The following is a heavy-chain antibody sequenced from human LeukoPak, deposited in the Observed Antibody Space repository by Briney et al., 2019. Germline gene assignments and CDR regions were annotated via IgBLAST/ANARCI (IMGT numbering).Heavy chain of an antibody. CDR2: IYYSGST. CDR3: ASQWELRTWFDP. CDR1: GGSFSGYY. J-gene: IGHJ5*02. V-gene: IGHV4-59*01. Sequence: SETLSLTCAVYGGSFSGYYWSWIRQPPGKGLEWIGYIYYSGSTNYNPSLKSRVTISVDTSKNQFSLKLSSVTAADTAVYYCASQWELRTWFDPWGQGTLVTVSS. D-gene: IGHD1-26*01.